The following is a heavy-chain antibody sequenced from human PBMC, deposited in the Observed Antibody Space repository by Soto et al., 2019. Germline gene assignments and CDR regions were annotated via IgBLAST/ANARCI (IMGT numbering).Heavy chain of an antibody. CDR1: GYTFTTYA. V-gene: IGHV1-18*04. CDR2: INPYSDNT. Sequence: QVQLVQSGAEVKKPGASVKVSCKASGYTFTTYAINWVRQAPGQGLESMGWINPYSDNTFYAQNLQGRITMTTDTSTTTAYMELRSLRSDDTAVYYCARGDMDVWGQGTTVTVSS. CDR3: ARGDMDV. J-gene: IGHJ6*02.